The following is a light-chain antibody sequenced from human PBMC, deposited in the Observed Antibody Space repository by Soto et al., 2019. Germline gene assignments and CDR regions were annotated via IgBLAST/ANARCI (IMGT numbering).Light chain of an antibody. J-gene: IGLJ3*02. V-gene: IGLV2-8*01. CDR1: SSDVGGYNY. Sequence: QSALTQPPSASGSPGQSVTISCTGTSSDVGGYNYVSWYQQHPGKAPKLMIYEVSKRPSGVPDRFSGSKSGNTASLTVSGLQAEDEADYYCATWDDSLSGHWVFGGGTKVTVL. CDR2: EVS. CDR3: ATWDDSLSGHWV.